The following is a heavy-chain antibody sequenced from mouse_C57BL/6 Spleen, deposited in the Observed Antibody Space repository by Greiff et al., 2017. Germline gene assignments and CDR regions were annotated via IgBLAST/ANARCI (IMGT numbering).Heavy chain of an antibody. CDR1: GYTFTDYY. V-gene: IGHV1-76*01. CDR3: ARKDYSNYYAMDY. Sequence: QVQLKESGAELVRPGASVKLSCKASGYTFTDYYINWVKQRPGQGLEWIARIYPGSGNTYYNEKFKGKATLTAEKSSSTAYMQLSSLTSEDSAVYFCARKDYSNYYAMDYWGQGTSVTVSS. D-gene: IGHD2-5*01. CDR2: IYPGSGNT. J-gene: IGHJ4*01.